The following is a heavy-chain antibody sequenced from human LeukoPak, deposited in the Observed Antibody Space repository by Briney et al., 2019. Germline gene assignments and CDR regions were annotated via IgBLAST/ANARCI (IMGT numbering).Heavy chain of an antibody. V-gene: IGHV3-23*01. CDR3: AKLATARPFDY. J-gene: IGHJ4*02. D-gene: IGHD6-6*01. Sequence: DSLKGRFTISRDNSKNTLYLQMNSLRAEDTAVYYCAKLATARPFDYWGQGTLVTVSS.